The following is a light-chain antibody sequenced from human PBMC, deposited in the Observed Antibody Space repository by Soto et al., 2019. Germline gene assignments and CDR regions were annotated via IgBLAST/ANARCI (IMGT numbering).Light chain of an antibody. CDR2: AVS. CDR1: QGMGNY. V-gene: IGKV1-9*01. J-gene: IGKJ3*01. Sequence: IQLTQSPPSLSASVGDRVTITCRASQGMGNYLAWYQQKPGKAPRLLIYAVSTLHSGVPSRFSGSGSGTDFTLTISSLQPEDVATYYCQQLVTYPLSFGPGTKVYLK. CDR3: QQLVTYPLS.